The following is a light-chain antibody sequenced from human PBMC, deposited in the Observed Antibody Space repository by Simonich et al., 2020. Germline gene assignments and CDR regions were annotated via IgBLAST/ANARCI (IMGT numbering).Light chain of an antibody. V-gene: IGLV2-23*01. CDR3: CSYAGSSTL. CDR1: SSDVGRYNL. J-gene: IGLJ3*02. Sequence: QSALTQPASVSGSPGQSITISCTGTSSDVGRYNLVSWYQQHPGKAPKLMIYEGSKRPSGVSNRFSGSKSGNTASLTISGLQAEDDADYYCCSYAGSSTLFGGGTKLTVL. CDR2: EGS.